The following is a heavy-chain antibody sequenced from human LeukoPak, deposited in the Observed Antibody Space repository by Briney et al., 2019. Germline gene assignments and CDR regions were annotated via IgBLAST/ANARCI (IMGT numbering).Heavy chain of an antibody. Sequence: SETLSLTCAVSGGSIRSGGYSWSWIRPPPGKGLEWVGYIYHSGSTYYNPSLKSRVTISVDRTRNQFSLKLSSVTAADTAVYYCARAVMVWLFGGSHAGAFDIWGQGTMVTVSS. CDR2: IYHSGST. V-gene: IGHV4-30-2*01. D-gene: IGHD3-3*01. J-gene: IGHJ3*02. CDR3: ARAVMVWLFGGSHAGAFDI. CDR1: GGSIRSGGYS.